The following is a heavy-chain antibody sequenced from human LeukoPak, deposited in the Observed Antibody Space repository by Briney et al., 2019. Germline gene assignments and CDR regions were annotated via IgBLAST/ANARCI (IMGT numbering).Heavy chain of an antibody. J-gene: IGHJ4*02. V-gene: IGHV3-30*18. CDR2: ISYDGSNK. D-gene: IGHD1-1*01. CDR3: AKGVIDAYNLIIFDH. Sequence: GGSLRLSCAASGFTFSSYVMHWVRQAPGKGLEWVAVISYDGSNKYYADSVKGRFTISSDNSKNTLYLQMNSLRAEDTAIYYCAKGVIDAYNLIIFDHWGQGTLVTVSS. CDR1: GFTFSSYV.